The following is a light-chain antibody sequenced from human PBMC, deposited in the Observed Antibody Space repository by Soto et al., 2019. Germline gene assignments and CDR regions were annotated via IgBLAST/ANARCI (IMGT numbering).Light chain of an antibody. J-gene: IGLJ3*02. CDR1: SSDVGAYNY. Sequence: QSALTQPASVSGSPGQSITISCTGTSSDVGAYNYVSWCQQHPGKAPKVIIYDVNNRPSGVSNRFSGSKSSNTASLTISGLQAEDEADYYCSSYTISNAWVFGGGTKLTVL. CDR3: SSYTISNAWV. CDR2: DVN. V-gene: IGLV2-14*01.